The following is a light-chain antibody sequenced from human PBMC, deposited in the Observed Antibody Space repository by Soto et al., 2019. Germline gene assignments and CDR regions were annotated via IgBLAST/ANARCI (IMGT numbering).Light chain of an antibody. Sequence: DIQMTQSPSSLSASVGDRVTITGRASQGISNYLAWYQQKPGKIPKLLIYAASTLQSGVPSRFSGSGSGTDFTLTISSLQPEDVATYYCQKYKSAPQAFGQGTKVEIK. CDR1: QGISNY. V-gene: IGKV1-27*01. CDR3: QKYKSAPQA. CDR2: AAS. J-gene: IGKJ1*01.